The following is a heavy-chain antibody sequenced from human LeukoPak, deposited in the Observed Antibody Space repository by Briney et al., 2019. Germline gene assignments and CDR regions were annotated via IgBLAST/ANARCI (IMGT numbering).Heavy chain of an antibody. V-gene: IGHV3-21*01. Sequence: GGSLRLSCAASGFTFSSYSMNWVRQAPGKGLEWVSSISSSSSYIYYADSVKGRFTISRDNAKNSLYLQMNSLRAEDTAVYYCAREHYDSSGYYYYYMDVWGKGTTVTVSS. CDR3: AREHYDSSGYYYYYMDV. CDR2: ISSSSSYI. D-gene: IGHD3-22*01. J-gene: IGHJ6*03. CDR1: GFTFSSYS.